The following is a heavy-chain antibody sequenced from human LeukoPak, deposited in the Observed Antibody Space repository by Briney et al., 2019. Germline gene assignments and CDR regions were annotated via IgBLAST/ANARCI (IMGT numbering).Heavy chain of an antibody. CDR1: GYTFSNYG. CDR2: ISAYNGDT. D-gene: IGHD2-2*01. J-gene: IGHJ3*02. Sequence: ASVKVSCKASGYTFSNYGLSWVRQAPGQGLEWMGWISAYNGDTYYAQRFHGRVTMTTDTSTSTAYMELRSLRSDDTAVYYCARGLGGLYCSSTSCYGDDAFDIWGQGTMVTVSS. CDR3: ARGLGGLYCSSTSCYGDDAFDI. V-gene: IGHV1-18*01.